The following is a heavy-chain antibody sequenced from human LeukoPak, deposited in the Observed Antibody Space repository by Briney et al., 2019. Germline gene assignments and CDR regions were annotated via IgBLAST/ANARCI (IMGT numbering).Heavy chain of an antibody. D-gene: IGHD1-26*01. CDR1: GITFRSYW. Sequence: GGSLRLSCAASGITFRSYWMTWVRQPPGKELERMANIKQDGSEKYFVHSVKGRFTISRDNAKNSVYLQMNSLRAEDSAVYYCVRDTGGSGSYPDYWGQGTLVTVSS. V-gene: IGHV3-7*01. CDR3: VRDTGGSGSYPDY. J-gene: IGHJ4*02. CDR2: IKQDGSEK.